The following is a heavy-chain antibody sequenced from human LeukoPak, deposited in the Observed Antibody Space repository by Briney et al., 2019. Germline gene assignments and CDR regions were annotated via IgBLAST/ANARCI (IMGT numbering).Heavy chain of an antibody. CDR3: ARDSHKFDSSGYYPDAFDI. CDR1: GLTFSSYE. Sequence: PGGSLRLSCAASGLTFSSYEMNWVRQAPEKGLEWVSYISSSGSSIYYADSVKGRFTISRDNAKKSLYLQMHSLRAEDTAVYYCARDSHKFDSSGYYPDAFDIWGQGTMVTVSS. D-gene: IGHD3-22*01. CDR2: ISSSGSSI. J-gene: IGHJ3*02. V-gene: IGHV3-48*03.